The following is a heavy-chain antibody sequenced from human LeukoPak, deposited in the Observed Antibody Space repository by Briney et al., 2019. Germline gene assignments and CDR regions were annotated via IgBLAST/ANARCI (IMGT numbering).Heavy chain of an antibody. D-gene: IGHD3-22*01. J-gene: IGHJ3*02. Sequence: PSETLSLTCTVSGGSISSYYWSWIRQPPGKGLEWIGYIHYSGSTNYNPSLKSRVTISVDRSKNQFSLKLSSVTAADTAVYYCATLVVVSATDIWGQGTMVTVSS. V-gene: IGHV4-59*12. CDR3: ATLVVVSATDI. CDR1: GGSISSYY. CDR2: IHYSGST.